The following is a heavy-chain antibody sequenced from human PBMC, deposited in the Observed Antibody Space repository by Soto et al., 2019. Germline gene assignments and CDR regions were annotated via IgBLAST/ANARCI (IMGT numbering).Heavy chain of an antibody. J-gene: IGHJ4*02. D-gene: IGHD2-15*01. CDR1: GYTFTSDA. Sequence: ASVKVSCKASGYTFTSDAMHWVRQAPGQRLEWMGWINAGNGNTKYSQKFQGRVTITRDTSASTAYMELSSLRSEDTAVYYCARDRARSGSYDYWGQGTLVTVSS. CDR3: ARDRARSGSYDY. CDR2: INAGNGNT. V-gene: IGHV1-3*01.